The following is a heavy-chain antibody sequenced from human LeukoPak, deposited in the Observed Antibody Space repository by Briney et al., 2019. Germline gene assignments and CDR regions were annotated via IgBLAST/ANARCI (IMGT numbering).Heavy chain of an antibody. CDR1: GFTFSSYA. D-gene: IGHD6-19*01. CDR2: ISGSGGST. J-gene: IGHJ4*02. CDR3: ARGSTYSSGWYTGFDY. Sequence: GGSLRLSCAASGFTFSSYAMSWVRQAPGKGLEWVSAISGSGGSTYYADSVKGRFTISRDNSKNTLYLQMNSLRAEDTAVYYCARGSTYSSGWYTGFDYWGQGTLVTVSS. V-gene: IGHV3-23*01.